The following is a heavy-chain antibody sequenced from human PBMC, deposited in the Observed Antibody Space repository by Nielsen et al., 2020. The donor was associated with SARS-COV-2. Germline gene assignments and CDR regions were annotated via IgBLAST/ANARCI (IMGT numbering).Heavy chain of an antibody. V-gene: IGHV1-18*04. J-gene: IGHJ6*03. CDR3: AREGSGVVPGPLGIGMWYLYYYMDV. Sequence: ASVKVSCKASGYTFTSNDITWVRQAPGQGLEWMGRISANNGNVKYAQNLQGRVTMTTDTSTSTVYMELKRLRSDDTAVYYCAREGSGVVPGPLGIGMWYLYYYMDVWGKGTTVTVSS. D-gene: IGHD2-2*01. CDR1: GYTFTSND. CDR2: ISANNGNV.